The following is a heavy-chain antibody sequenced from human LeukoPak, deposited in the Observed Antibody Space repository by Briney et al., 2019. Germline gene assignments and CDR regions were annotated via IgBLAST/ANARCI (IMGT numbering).Heavy chain of an antibody. D-gene: IGHD6-19*01. J-gene: IGHJ3*02. Sequence: GGSLRLSCAASGFAFSDFSMNWVRLAPGRGLAWVASVKQDGGEKYYVDSVKGRFTISGDNAKNSLYLQMNSLRAEDTAVYYCTRDQYSGHWYYAFDIWGQGTRVTVSS. CDR1: GFAFSDFS. V-gene: IGHV3-7*01. CDR2: VKQDGGEK. CDR3: TRDQYSGHWYYAFDI.